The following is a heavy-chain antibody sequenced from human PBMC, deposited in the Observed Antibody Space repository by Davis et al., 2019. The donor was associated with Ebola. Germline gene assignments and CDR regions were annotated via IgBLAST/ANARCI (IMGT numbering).Heavy chain of an antibody. Sequence: GESLKISCAASGFSFTSYSMNWVRQAPGKGLEWVAYISGGYTYYAESVKGRFTISRDNAKNSLYLQMNSLRAEDTALYYCAKGFMVQGVIPYYYGMDVWGQGTTVTVSS. D-gene: IGHD3-10*01. V-gene: IGHV3-21*05. CDR2: ISGGYT. CDR3: AKGFMVQGVIPYYYGMDV. CDR1: GFSFTSYS. J-gene: IGHJ6*02.